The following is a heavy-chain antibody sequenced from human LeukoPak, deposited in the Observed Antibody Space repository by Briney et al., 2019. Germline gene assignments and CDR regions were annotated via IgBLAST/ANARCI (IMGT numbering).Heavy chain of an antibody. V-gene: IGHV3-23*01. CDR3: ASRGYCGGDCYDAFDI. CDR1: GFAFSSYA. D-gene: IGHD2-21*01. CDR2: ISGSGGST. J-gene: IGHJ3*02. Sequence: GGSLRLSCAASGFAFSSYAMSWVRQAPGKGLEWVSAISGSGGSTYYADSVKGRFTISRDNSKNTLYLQMNSLRAEDTAVYYCASRGYCGGDCYDAFDIWGQGTMVTVSS.